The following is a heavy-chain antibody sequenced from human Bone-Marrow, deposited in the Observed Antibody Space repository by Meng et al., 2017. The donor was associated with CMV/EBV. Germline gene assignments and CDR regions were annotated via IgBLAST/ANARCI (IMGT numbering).Heavy chain of an antibody. Sequence: SETLSLTCAVYGGSFSGYYWSWIRQPPGKGLEWIGEINHSGSTNYNPSLKSRVTISVDTSKNQFSLKLSSVTAADTAVYYCAMARYNWHPAAFDIWGQGTMVTVSS. D-gene: IGHD1-20*01. CDR3: AMARYNWHPAAFDI. CDR1: GGSFSGYY. CDR2: INHSGST. J-gene: IGHJ3*02. V-gene: IGHV4-34*01.